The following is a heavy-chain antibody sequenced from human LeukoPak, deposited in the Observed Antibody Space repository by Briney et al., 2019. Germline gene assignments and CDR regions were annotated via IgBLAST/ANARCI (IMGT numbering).Heavy chain of an antibody. Sequence: GGSLRLSCAASGFTFSSYWMHWVRHAPGKGLVWVSRINSDGSSTSYADSVKGRFTISRDNAKNTLYLQMNSLRAEDTAVYYCARRGYTHRLGYFDYWDQGTLVTVSS. CDR3: ARRGYTHRLGYFDY. V-gene: IGHV3-74*01. D-gene: IGHD3-16*02. CDR1: GFTFSSYW. CDR2: INSDGSST. J-gene: IGHJ4*02.